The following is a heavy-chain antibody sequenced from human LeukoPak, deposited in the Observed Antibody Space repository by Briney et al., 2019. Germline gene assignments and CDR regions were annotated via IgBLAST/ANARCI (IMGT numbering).Heavy chain of an antibody. D-gene: IGHD4-17*01. CDR2: ISAAGDNI. Sequence: GGSLRLSCAASGFPFSSHALSWVRQTPGKGLEWVSSISAAGDNIYFADSVKGRFTISRDNSKNTLYLQMNSLRADDTAVYFCARLPTTVSFFDYWGQGTLVSVSS. V-gene: IGHV3-23*01. J-gene: IGHJ4*02. CDR1: GFPFSSHA. CDR3: ARLPTTVSFFDY.